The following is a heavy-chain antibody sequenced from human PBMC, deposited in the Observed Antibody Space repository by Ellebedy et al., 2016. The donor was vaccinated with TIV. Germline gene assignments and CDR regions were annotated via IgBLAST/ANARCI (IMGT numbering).Heavy chain of an antibody. CDR3: ARGGNYYTSSGDYRYYFDY. Sequence: ASVKVSCKASGYTFTSFGIIWVRQAPGQGLEWMGWISWYNGNTKYGQTFQGRLTMTTDKSTSTAYMELRSLRPDDTAVYFCARGGNYYTSSGDYRYYFDYWGQGTLVTVSS. CDR2: ISWYNGNT. V-gene: IGHV1-18*01. J-gene: IGHJ4*02. CDR1: GYTFTSFG. D-gene: IGHD2-21*02.